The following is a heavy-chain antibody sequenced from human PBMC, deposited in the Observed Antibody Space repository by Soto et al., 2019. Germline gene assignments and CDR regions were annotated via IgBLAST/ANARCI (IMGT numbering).Heavy chain of an antibody. CDR3: LRFGTITMVRGVIIGQCDY. J-gene: IGHJ4*02. V-gene: IGHV1-18*01. Sequence: QVQLVQSGAEVKKPGASVKVSCKASGYTFTSYVITWVRQAPAQGLEWMGWISAYNGNTKYAQKLQGRVTMTTDTSTSTAYMELRSLRSDDTGVYYWLRFGTITMVRGVIIGQCDYWGQGTLVTVSS. CDR1: GYTFTSYV. CDR2: ISAYNGNT. D-gene: IGHD3-10*01.